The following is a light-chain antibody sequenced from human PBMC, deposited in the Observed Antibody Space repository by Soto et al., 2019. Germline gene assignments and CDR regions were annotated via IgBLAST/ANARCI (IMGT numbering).Light chain of an antibody. Sequence: DIQMTQSPSSLSASVGDRVTITCQASQDISNYLNWYQQKPGKAPKLLIYDASNLEAGVPSRFRGSGSGTDFTLTISSLQPEDFATYYCQQSYSTPLTFGGGTKVDIK. CDR2: DAS. CDR1: QDISNY. J-gene: IGKJ4*01. V-gene: IGKV1-39*01. CDR3: QQSYSTPLT.